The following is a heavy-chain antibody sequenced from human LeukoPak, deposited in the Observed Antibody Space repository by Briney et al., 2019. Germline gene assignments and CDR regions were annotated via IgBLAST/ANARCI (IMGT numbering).Heavy chain of an antibody. CDR2: IYYSGST. Sequence: PSETLSLTCTVSGGSISSYYWSWIRQRPGKGLEWIGYIYYSGSTNYNPSLKSRVTISVDTSKNQLSLKLSSVTAADTAVYYCARTMEDYEGGYFDYWGQGTLVTVSS. V-gene: IGHV4-59*01. CDR3: ARTMEDYEGGYFDY. CDR1: GGSISSYY. D-gene: IGHD3-22*01. J-gene: IGHJ4*02.